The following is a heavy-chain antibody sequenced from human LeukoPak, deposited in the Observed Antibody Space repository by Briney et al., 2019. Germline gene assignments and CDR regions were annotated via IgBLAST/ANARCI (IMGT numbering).Heavy chain of an antibody. V-gene: IGHV4-34*01. CDR1: GGSFSGYY. J-gene: IGHJ6*03. D-gene: IGHD3-10*02. CDR3: ARDVYYMDV. Sequence: KPSETLSLTCAVYGGSFSGYYWSWIRQPPGKGLEWIGEINHSGSTNYNPSLNSRVTISVDTSKNQFSLKLSSVTAADTAVYYCARDVYYMDVWGKGTTVTVSS. CDR2: INHSGST.